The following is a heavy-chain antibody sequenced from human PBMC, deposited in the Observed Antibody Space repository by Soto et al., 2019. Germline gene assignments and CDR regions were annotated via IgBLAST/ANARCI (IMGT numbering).Heavy chain of an antibody. V-gene: IGHV1-18*01. CDR2: ISGYNGDT. Sequence: ASVKVSCKGAGYTFSRYGISWGRQAPGQGLEWMGWISGYNGDTNYAQKVQGRVTMTIDTSTYTAYMELRSLTSDDTAIYYCAKNGQPPYYYYGMDVWGQGTTVTVSS. J-gene: IGHJ6*02. CDR1: GYTFSRYG. D-gene: IGHD2-8*01. CDR3: AKNGQPPYYYYGMDV.